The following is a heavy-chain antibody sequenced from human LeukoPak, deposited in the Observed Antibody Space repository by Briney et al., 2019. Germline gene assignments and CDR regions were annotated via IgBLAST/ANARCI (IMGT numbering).Heavy chain of an antibody. CDR3: ARGGNSWYADY. Sequence: PSETLSLTCIVSGGSISSYYWSWIRQPPGKGLEWIGHIYKSGSTNYNPSLKSRVTMSIDTSKNQFSLKVGSVTAADTAVYYCARGGNSWYADYWGQGNLVTVSS. D-gene: IGHD6-13*01. V-gene: IGHV4-59*01. CDR1: GGSISSYY. J-gene: IGHJ4*02. CDR2: IYKSGST.